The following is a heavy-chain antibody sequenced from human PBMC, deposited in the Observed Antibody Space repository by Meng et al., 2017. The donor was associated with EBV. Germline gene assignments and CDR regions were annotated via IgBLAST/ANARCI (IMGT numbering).Heavy chain of an antibody. J-gene: IGHJ4*02. CDR2: ISAYNGNT. Sequence: QVRLVQAGGEVKKPGASVTVSCKASGYTFTSYGISWVRQAPGQGLEWMGWISAYNGNTNYAQKLQGRVTMTTDTSTSTAYMELRSLRSDDTAVYYCARDFCGGDCYLFDYWGQGTLVTVSS. V-gene: IGHV1-18*01. D-gene: IGHD2-21*01. CDR3: ARDFCGGDCYLFDY. CDR1: GYTFTSYG.